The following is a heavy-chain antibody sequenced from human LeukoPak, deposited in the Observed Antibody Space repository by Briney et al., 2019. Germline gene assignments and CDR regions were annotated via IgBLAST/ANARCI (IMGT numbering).Heavy chain of an antibody. CDR1: GFTFSNYA. CDR3: AKDLSRSWSAYFDF. D-gene: IGHD1-26*01. V-gene: IGHV3-33*06. Sequence: PGGSLRLSCAASGFTFSNYAMHWVRQAPGKGLEWVAMAWYDGTNEYYADSVKGRFTISRDNSKSTLHLQMNSLRAEDTAMYYCAKDLSRSWSAYFDFWGQGTLVAVSS. CDR2: AWYDGTNE. J-gene: IGHJ4*02.